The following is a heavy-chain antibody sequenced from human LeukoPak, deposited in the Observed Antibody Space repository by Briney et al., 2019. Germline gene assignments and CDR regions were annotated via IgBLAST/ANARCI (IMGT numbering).Heavy chain of an antibody. Sequence: GGSLRLSCVASGFSFGKYWMSWVRQAPGKGMEWVANIKLDGSEKNYVDSVKGRFTISRDNSKNTLYLQMNSLRAEDTAVYYCAKENLILVVAGGAFDIWGQGTMVTVSS. CDR1: GFSFGKYW. V-gene: IGHV3-7*03. CDR2: IKLDGSEK. J-gene: IGHJ3*02. D-gene: IGHD6-19*01. CDR3: AKENLILVVAGGAFDI.